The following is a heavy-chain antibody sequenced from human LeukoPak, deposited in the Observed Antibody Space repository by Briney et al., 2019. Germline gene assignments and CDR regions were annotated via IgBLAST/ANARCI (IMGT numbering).Heavy chain of an antibody. J-gene: IGHJ4*02. Sequence: GGSLRLSCAASGFTFSSFAMGWVRQAPGKGLEWVSGISGNADSTYYADSVKGRFTISRDNSKNTLYLQMNTLRAENTALYYCAKHMAAMPRASFDHWGQGTLVTVSS. CDR1: GFTFSSFA. D-gene: IGHD2-2*01. V-gene: IGHV3-23*01. CDR3: AKHMAAMPRASFDH. CDR2: ISGNADST.